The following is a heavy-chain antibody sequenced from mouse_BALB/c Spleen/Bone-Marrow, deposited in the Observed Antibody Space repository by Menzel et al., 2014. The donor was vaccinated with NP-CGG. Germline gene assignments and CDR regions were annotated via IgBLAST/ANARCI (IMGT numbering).Heavy chain of an antibody. CDR2: ISSGGST. V-gene: IGHV5-6-5*01. CDR1: GFTFSSYA. Sequence: DVKLVESGGGLVKPGGSLKLSCAASGFTFSSYAMSWVRQTPEKRLEWVASISSGGSTYYPDSVKGRFTISRDNARNILYLQMSSLRPEDTAMYYCARDDYDDQYYFDYWGQGTTLTVSS. CDR3: ARDDYDDQYYFDY. D-gene: IGHD2-4*01. J-gene: IGHJ2*01.